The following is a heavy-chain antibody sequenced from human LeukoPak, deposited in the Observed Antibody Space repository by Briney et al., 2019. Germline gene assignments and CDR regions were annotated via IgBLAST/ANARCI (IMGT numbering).Heavy chain of an antibody. Sequence: SGPTLVKPTQTLTLTCTFSGFSLTASGVGVGWIRQPPGKALEWLAVIYWSDDKRYSPSLRSRLTITKDTSKNQVVLTLNNMGPVDTATYYCAHSQEYSTSRIDYWGQGTLVTVSS. CDR3: AHSQEYSTSRIDY. D-gene: IGHD6-6*01. CDR2: IYWSDDK. CDR1: GFSLTASGVG. V-gene: IGHV2-5*01. J-gene: IGHJ4*02.